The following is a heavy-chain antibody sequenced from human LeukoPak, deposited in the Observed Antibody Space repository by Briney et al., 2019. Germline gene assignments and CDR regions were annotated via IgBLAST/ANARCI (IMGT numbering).Heavy chain of an antibody. D-gene: IGHD6-6*01. CDR2: ISSSSSTI. CDR1: GFTFSSYS. V-gene: IGHV3-48*04. Sequence: GGSLRLSCAAPGFTFSSYSMNWVRQAPGRGLEWVSYISSSSSTIYYADSVRGRFTISRDNAKNSLYLQMNSLRAEDTAVYYCARDYSSSFDYWGQGTLVTVSS. J-gene: IGHJ4*02. CDR3: ARDYSSSFDY.